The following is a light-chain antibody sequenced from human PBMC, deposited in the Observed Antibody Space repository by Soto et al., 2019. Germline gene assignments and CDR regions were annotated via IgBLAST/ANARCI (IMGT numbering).Light chain of an antibody. J-gene: IGKJ1*01. V-gene: IGKV3-20*01. CDR1: QTVGSAY. CDR2: GTS. CDR3: QQNGSSRWS. Sequence: EIVLTQSPGTLSLSPGDRASLSCRASQTVGSAYLAWYQHKPGQAPRLLIFGTSSRATGIPDRFSGSGSGADFTLTISRRTPEDFAVYYCQQNGSSRWSFGQGTKVEAK.